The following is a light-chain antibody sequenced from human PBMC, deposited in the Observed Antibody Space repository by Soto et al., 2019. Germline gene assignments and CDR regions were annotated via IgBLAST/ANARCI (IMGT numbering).Light chain of an antibody. J-gene: IGKJ1*01. Sequence: EIVMTQSPATLSVSPGETTRLSCRASQSINSDVAWYQQKVGQTPRLLIHGASTRATGIAARFSGSGSGTDHTLTISSLEPEDSAVYYCQQRSNWPITFGQGTKVDIK. CDR2: GAS. CDR1: QSINSD. V-gene: IGKV3-11*01. CDR3: QQRSNWPIT.